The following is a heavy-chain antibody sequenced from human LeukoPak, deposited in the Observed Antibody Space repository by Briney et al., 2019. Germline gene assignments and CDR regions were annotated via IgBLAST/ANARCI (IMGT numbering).Heavy chain of an antibody. CDR3: ASHRPYSGSYYFDY. V-gene: IGHV1-69*13. J-gene: IGHJ4*02. D-gene: IGHD1-26*01. CDR2: IISIFGTA. Sequence: GASVKVSCKASGGTFSSYAISWVRQAPGQGLEWMGGIISIFGTANYAQKFQGRVTITADESTSTAYMELSSLRSEDTAVYYCASHRPYSGSYYFDYWGQGTLVTVSS. CDR1: GGTFSSYA.